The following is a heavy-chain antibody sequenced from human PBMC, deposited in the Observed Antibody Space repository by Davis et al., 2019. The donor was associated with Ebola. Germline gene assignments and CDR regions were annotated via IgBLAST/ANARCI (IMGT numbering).Heavy chain of an antibody. CDR2: INHSGST. J-gene: IGHJ5*02. D-gene: IGHD3-16*01. Sequence: SETLSLTCAVYGGSFSGYYWSWIRQPPGKGLEWIGEINHSGSTNYNPSLKSRVTISVDTSKNQFSLKLSSVTAADTAVYYCARGRAYVWFDPWGQGTLVTVSS. CDR3: ARGRAYVWFDP. CDR1: GGSFSGYY. V-gene: IGHV4-34*01.